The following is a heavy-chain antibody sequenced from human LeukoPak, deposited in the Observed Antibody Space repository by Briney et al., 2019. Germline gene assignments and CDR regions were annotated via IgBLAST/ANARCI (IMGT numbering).Heavy chain of an antibody. CDR3: AKAEGYDILTGLDY. CDR2: IGASGGST. CDR1: GFTFSSYG. J-gene: IGHJ4*02. Sequence: KSGGSLRLSCAVSGFTFSSYGMHWVRQAPGKGLEWVSGIGASGGSTYYADSVKGRFTISRDNSKNTLYLQMNSLRTEDTAVYYCAKAEGYDILTGLDYWGQGTLVTVSS. D-gene: IGHD3-9*01. V-gene: IGHV3-23*01.